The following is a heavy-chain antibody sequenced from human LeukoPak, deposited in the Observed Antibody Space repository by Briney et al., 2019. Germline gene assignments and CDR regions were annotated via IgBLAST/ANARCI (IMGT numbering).Heavy chain of an antibody. V-gene: IGHV4-34*01. J-gene: IGHJ4*02. CDR3: ARTTDYGDYGDLDY. D-gene: IGHD4-17*01. CDR1: GGSFSGYY. Sequence: SETLSLTCAVYGGSFSGYYWSWIRQPPGKGLEWLGEINHSGSTNYNPSLKSRVTISVDTSKNQFSLKLSSVTAADTAVYYCARTTDYGDYGDLDYWGQGTLVTVSS. CDR2: INHSGST.